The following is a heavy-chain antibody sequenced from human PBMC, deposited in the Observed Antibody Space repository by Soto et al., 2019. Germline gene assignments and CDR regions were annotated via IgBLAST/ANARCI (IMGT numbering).Heavy chain of an antibody. J-gene: IGHJ4*02. CDR3: ARVMANLPWYFDY. CDR1: GYTFSSYW. D-gene: IGHD2-8*01. CDR2: VNGDGSST. Sequence: GGALRLSSAATGYTFSSYWMHWVRQAPGKGLVWVSRVNGDGSSTSYADPVKGRFTISRDNAKNTVHLQMDSLRAEDTAVYYCARVMANLPWYFDYWGQGTLVPVYS. V-gene: IGHV3-74*01.